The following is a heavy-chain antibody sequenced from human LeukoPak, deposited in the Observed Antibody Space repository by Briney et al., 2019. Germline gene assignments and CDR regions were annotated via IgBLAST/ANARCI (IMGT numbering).Heavy chain of an antibody. CDR2: INHSGST. D-gene: IGHD4-11*01. V-gene: IGHV4-34*01. CDR3: AREDYHPTNYYYYYMDV. Sequence: SETLSLTCAVYGGSFSGYYWSWIRQPPGKGLEWIGEINHSGSTNYNPSLKSRVTISVDTSKNQFSLKLSSVTAEDTAVYYCAREDYHPTNYYYYYMDVWGKGTTVTVSS. J-gene: IGHJ6*03. CDR1: GGSFSGYY.